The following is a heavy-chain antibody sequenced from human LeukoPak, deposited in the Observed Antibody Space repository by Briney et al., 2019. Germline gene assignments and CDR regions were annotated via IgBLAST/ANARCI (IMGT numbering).Heavy chain of an antibody. D-gene: IGHD3-16*01. CDR2: ISSSSVTI. J-gene: IGHJ4*02. CDR1: GFTFSHYS. V-gene: IGHV3-48*01. Sequence: PGGSLRLSCAASGFTFSHYSVNWVRQAPGKGLEWVSYISSSSVTIYYADSVKGRFTFSRDSAGNSLYLQMNSLRVEDTAVYYCARSMITFGGAIDYWGQGTQVTVSS. CDR3: ARSMITFGGAIDY.